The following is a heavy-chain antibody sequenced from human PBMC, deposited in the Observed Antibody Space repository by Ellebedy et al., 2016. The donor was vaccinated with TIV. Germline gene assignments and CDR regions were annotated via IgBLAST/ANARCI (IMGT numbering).Heavy chain of an antibody. J-gene: IGHJ6*03. CDR3: GTPMVGDFSYYYMDV. D-gene: IGHD5-18*01. Sequence: ASVKVSXXASGYTFTSYDIHWVRQAPGQGLEWMGWVNPNSGYTGYAQMFQGRVTMTRNTSIYTAYMELRSLRSDDTAVYYCGTPMVGDFSYYYMDVWGKGTTVTVSS. CDR2: VNPNSGYT. CDR1: GYTFTSYD. V-gene: IGHV1-8*01.